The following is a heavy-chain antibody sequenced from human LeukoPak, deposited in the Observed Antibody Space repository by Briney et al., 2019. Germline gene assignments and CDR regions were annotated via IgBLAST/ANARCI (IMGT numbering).Heavy chain of an antibody. V-gene: IGHV3-30*18. D-gene: IGHD6-6*01. CDR1: GFTFSSYG. CDR2: ISYDGSNK. Sequence: PGGSLRLSCAASGFTFSSYGMHWVRQVPGKGLEWVAVISYDGSNKYYADSVKGRFTISRDNSKNTLYLQMNSLRGEDTAVYYCAKDDEGSIPYYWGQGTLVTVSS. J-gene: IGHJ4*02. CDR3: AKDDEGSIPYY.